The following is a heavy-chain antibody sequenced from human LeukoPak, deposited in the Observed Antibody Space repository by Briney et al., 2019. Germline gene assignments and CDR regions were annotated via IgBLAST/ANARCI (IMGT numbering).Heavy chain of an antibody. V-gene: IGHV4-30-4*01. CDR2: IYYSGST. Sequence: SETLSLTCTVSGGSISSYYWSWIRQPPGKGLEWIGYIYYSGSTHYNPSLKSRITISVDTSKNRFSLNLTSVTAADTAVYYCARVSTVAGLYFQHWGQGTLVTVSS. J-gene: IGHJ1*01. CDR1: GGSISSYY. D-gene: IGHD6-19*01. CDR3: ARVSTVAGLYFQH.